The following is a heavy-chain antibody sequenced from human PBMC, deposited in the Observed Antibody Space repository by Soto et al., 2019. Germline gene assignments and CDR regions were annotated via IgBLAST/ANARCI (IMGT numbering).Heavy chain of an antibody. CDR2: ISAYNGNT. CDR3: ARANYDYIWGISYYYYYMDV. CDR1: GYTFTSYG. Sequence: ASVKVSCKASGYTFTSYGISWVRQAPGQGLEWMGWISAYNGNTNYAQKLQGRVTMTTDTSTSTAYMELRSLRSDDTAVYYCARANYDYIWGISYYYYYMDVWGKGTTVNVS. J-gene: IGHJ6*03. D-gene: IGHD3-16*01. V-gene: IGHV1-18*01.